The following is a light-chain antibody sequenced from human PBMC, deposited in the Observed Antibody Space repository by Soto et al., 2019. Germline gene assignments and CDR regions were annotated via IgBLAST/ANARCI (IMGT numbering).Light chain of an antibody. CDR3: QQGFSRPRT. J-gene: IGKJ1*01. CDR1: QSVRRD. CDR2: TTS. V-gene: IGKV1-39*01. Sequence: DIQMTQSPSSLSASVGDRVTITCRASQSVRRDLNWYQQRPGKAPKLLIYTTSNFEGGVPSRFSCSGSGTDFTLTISNLQPEDFATYFCQQGFSRPRTFGLGTKVDIK.